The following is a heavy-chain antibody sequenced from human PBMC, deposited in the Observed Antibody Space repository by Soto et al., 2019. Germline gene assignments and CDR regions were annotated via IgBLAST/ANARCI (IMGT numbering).Heavy chain of an antibody. CDR2: ISGSGGST. J-gene: IGHJ4*02. V-gene: IGHV3-23*01. CDR3: AKDYTIFGVSSPDY. CDR1: GFTFSSHA. D-gene: IGHD3-3*01. Sequence: GGSLRLSCAASGFTFSSHAMSWVRQAPGKGLEWVSAISGSGGSTYYADSVKGRFTNSRDNSKNTLYLQMNSLRAEDTSVYYCAKDYTIFGVSSPDYWGQGTLVTVSS.